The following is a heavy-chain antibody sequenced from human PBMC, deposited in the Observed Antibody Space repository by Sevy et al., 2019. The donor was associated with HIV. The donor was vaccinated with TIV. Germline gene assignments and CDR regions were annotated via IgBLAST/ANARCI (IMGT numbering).Heavy chain of an antibody. J-gene: IGHJ4*02. CDR2: IRYDGSNK. V-gene: IGHV3-30*02. D-gene: IGHD6-19*01. CDR1: GFTFSSYG. CDR3: AKDPSGIAVAGIDY. Sequence: GGSLRLSCAASGFTFSSYGMHWVRQAPGKGLEWVAFIRYDGSNKYYADSVKGRFTISRDNSKNTLYLQMNSLRAEDTAVYYCAKDPSGIAVAGIDYWGQGTLVTVSS.